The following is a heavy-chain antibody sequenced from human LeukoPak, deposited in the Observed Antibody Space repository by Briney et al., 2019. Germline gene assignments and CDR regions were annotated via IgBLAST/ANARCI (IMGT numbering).Heavy chain of an antibody. Sequence: GGSLRLSCAASGFTFSSYAMSWVRQAPGKGLEWVSAISGSGGSTYYADSVKGRFTISRDNSKNTLYLQMNSLRAGDTAVYYCARGSGPGVTAIDSWGQGTLVIVSS. CDR3: ARGSGPGVTAIDS. CDR2: ISGSGGST. V-gene: IGHV3-23*01. J-gene: IGHJ4*02. CDR1: GFTFSSYA. D-gene: IGHD2-21*02.